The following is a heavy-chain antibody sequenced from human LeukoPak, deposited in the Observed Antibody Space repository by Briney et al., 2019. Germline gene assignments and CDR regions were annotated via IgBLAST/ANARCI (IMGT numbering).Heavy chain of an antibody. V-gene: IGHV1-3*01. CDR1: GYTFTNYA. CDR3: ARDPGPIYGDYEKISWFDP. D-gene: IGHD4-17*01. Sequence: GASVKVSCKASGYTFTNYAMHWVRQAPGQRLEWMGWINAGNGNTKYSQKFQGRVTLTRDTSASTAYMELSSLRSEDTAVYYCARDPGPIYGDYEKISWFDPWGQGTLVTVSS. CDR2: INAGNGNT. J-gene: IGHJ5*02.